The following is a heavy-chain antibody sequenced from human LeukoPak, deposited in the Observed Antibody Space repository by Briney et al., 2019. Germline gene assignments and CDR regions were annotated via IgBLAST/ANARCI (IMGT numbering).Heavy chain of an antibody. D-gene: IGHD3-10*01. J-gene: IGHJ4*02. CDR2: INPSGGST. CDR1: GYTFTSYY. V-gene: IGHV1-46*01. Sequence: ASVKVSCKASGYTFTSYYIHWVRQAPGQGLEWMGIINPSGGSTTYAQKFQGRVTMTRDTSTSTVYMELSGLRSEDTAVYYCARDHEYYYGSGSYYPGGCDYWGQGTLVTVSS. CDR3: ARDHEYYYGSGSYYPGGCDY.